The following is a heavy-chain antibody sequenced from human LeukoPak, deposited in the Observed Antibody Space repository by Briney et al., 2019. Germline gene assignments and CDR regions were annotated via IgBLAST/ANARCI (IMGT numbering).Heavy chain of an antibody. Sequence: SETLSLTCTXSXXSIXXXXXXXXXXXXXXXXXLXXXAXXYXSGTTYYXAPLKSRVTISVDTSKNQFSLKLSSVTAADTAVYYCARYVVVTAKYYFDYWGQGTLVTVSS. V-gene: IGHV4-39*01. D-gene: IGHD2-21*02. CDR1: XXSIXXXXXX. J-gene: IGHJ4*02. CDR2: XYXSGTT. CDR3: ARYVVVTAKYYFDY.